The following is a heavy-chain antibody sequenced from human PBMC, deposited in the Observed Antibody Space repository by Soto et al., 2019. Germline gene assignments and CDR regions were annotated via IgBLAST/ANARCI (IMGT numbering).Heavy chain of an antibody. CDR2: IYYSGST. Sequence: SETLSLTCTVSGGSISSYYWSWIRQPPGKGLEWIGYIYYSGSTYYNPSLKSRVTISVDTPKNQFSLKLSSVTAADTAVYYCARGKSRDGYNFDYWGQGTLVTVSS. CDR1: GGSISSYY. V-gene: IGHV4-59*12. D-gene: IGHD5-12*01. J-gene: IGHJ4*02. CDR3: ARGKSRDGYNFDY.